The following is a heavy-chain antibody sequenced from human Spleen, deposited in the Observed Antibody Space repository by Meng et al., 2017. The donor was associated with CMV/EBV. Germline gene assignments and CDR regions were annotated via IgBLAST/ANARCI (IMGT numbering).Heavy chain of an antibody. Sequence: SQTLSLTCAVYGGSFSGYYWSWIRQPPGKGLEWIGEINHSGSTNYNPSLKSRVSISLDTSRNQVSLNLGSATAADTAVYYCASVRSAFDVWGHGTMVTVSS. CDR2: INHSGST. V-gene: IGHV4-34*06. CDR1: GGSFSGYY. CDR3: ASVRSAFDV. J-gene: IGHJ3*01.